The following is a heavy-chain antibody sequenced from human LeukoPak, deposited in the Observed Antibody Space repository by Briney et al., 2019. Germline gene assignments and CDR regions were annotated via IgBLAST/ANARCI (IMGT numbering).Heavy chain of an antibody. Sequence: PSGTLSLTCALSSGSISSNNWWSWVRQPPGKGLEWIGEIYHSGTTNYNPSLRSRVTISVDKSKNQFSLKLSSVTAADTAVYYCVRGVTVIRGVFDYWGQGALVTVSS. CDR1: SGSISSNNW. J-gene: IGHJ4*02. V-gene: IGHV4-4*02. D-gene: IGHD3-10*01. CDR2: IYHSGTT. CDR3: VRGVTVIRGVFDY.